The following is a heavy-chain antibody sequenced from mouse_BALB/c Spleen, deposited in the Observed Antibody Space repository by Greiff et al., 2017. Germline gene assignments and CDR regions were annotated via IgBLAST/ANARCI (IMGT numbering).Heavy chain of an antibody. Sequence: EVQLQESGPELVKPGASVKMSCKASGYTFTDYYMDWVKQSHGESFEWIGRVNPYNGGTSYNQKFKGKATLTVDKSSSTAYMELNSLTSEDAAVYYCYRYDGSYYAMDYWGQGTSVTVSS. CDR3: YRYDGSYYAMDY. V-gene: IGHV1-19*01. CDR1: GYTFTDYY. J-gene: IGHJ4*01. CDR2: VNPYNGGT. D-gene: IGHD2-14*01.